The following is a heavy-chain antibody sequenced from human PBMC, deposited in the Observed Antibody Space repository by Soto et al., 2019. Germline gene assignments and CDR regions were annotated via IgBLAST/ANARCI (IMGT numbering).Heavy chain of an antibody. Sequence: LRLSCAASGFTFSSYSMNWVRQAPGKGLEWVSSISSSSSYIYYADSVKGRFTISRDNAKNSLYLQMNSLRAEDTAVYYCARDLCSSTSCPPDYWGQGTLVTVSS. D-gene: IGHD2-2*01. CDR2: ISSSSSYI. CDR3: ARDLCSSTSCPPDY. V-gene: IGHV3-21*01. J-gene: IGHJ4*02. CDR1: GFTFSSYS.